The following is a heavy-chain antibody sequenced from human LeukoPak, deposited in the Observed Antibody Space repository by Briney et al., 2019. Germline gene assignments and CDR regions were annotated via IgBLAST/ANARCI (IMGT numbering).Heavy chain of an antibody. CDR2: IWYDGSNK. Sequence: PGRSLRLSCAASGFTFSSYGMHWVRQAPGKGLEWVAVIWYDGSNKYYADSVKGRFTISRDNSKNTLYLQMNSLRAEDTAVYYCARGRFPMVRGVRQRLQNGVYWFDPWGQGTLVTVSS. CDR3: ARGRFPMVRGVRQRLQNGVYWFDP. V-gene: IGHV3-33*01. J-gene: IGHJ5*02. D-gene: IGHD3-10*01. CDR1: GFTFSSYG.